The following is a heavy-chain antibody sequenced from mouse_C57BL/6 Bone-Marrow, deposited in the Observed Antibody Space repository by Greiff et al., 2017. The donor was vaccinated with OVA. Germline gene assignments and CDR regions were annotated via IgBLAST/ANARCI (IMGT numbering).Heavy chain of an antibody. D-gene: IGHD2-5*01. CDR3: AREGAYYSNLFDY. J-gene: IGHJ2*01. Sequence: VQRVESDAELVKPGASVKISCKVSGYTFTDHTIHWMKQRPEQGLEWIGYIYPRDGSTKYNEKFKGKATLTADKSSSTAYMQLNSLTSEDSAVYFCAREGAYYSNLFDYWGQGTTLTVSS. CDR2: IYPRDGST. CDR1: GYTFTDHT. V-gene: IGHV1-78*01.